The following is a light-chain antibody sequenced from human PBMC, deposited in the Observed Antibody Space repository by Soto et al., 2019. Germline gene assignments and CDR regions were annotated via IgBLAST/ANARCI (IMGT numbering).Light chain of an antibody. V-gene: IGKV3-20*01. CDR2: GAS. CDR1: QSVSSSY. J-gene: IGKJ3*01. Sequence: EIVLTQSPGTLSLSPGERATLSCRASQSVSSSYLAWYQQKPGQAPRLLIYGASSRATGIPDRFSGSGCGRDFTLTISRLEPEDCAVYYCQQYGSSPRFTFGPGTKVDIK. CDR3: QQYGSSPRFT.